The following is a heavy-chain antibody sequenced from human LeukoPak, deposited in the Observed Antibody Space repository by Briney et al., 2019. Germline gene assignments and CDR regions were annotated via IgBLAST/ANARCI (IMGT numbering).Heavy chain of an antibody. D-gene: IGHD3-9*01. CDR1: GFTFGDYA. Sequence: GGSLRLSCTASGFTFGDYAMSWFRQAPGKGLEGVGFIRSKAYGGTTEYAASVKGRFTISRDDSKSIAYLQMNSLKTEDTAVYYCTRDILTGYRMGALYYFDYWGQGTLVTVSS. CDR2: IRSKAYGGTT. CDR3: TRDILTGYRMGALYYFDY. V-gene: IGHV3-49*03. J-gene: IGHJ4*02.